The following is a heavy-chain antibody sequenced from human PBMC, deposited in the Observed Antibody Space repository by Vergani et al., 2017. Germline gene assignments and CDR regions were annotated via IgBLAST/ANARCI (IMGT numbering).Heavy chain of an antibody. J-gene: IGHJ4*02. D-gene: IGHD6-6*01. CDR3: ARFTHLSSSSDY. Sequence: EVQLVQSGAEVKKPGESLRLSCKGSGYSFTSYWISWVRQMPGKGLEWMGRIDPSDSYTNYSPSFQGHVTISADKSISTAYLQWSSLKASDTAMYYCARFTHLSSSSDYWGQGTLVTVSS. CDR1: GYSFTSYW. CDR2: IDPSDSYT. V-gene: IGHV5-10-1*03.